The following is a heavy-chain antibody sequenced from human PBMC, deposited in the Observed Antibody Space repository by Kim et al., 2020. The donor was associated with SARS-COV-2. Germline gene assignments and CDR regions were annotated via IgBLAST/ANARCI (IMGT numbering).Heavy chain of an antibody. D-gene: IGHD6-19*01. V-gene: IGHV4-4*02. CDR3: ARVPAIAVAGNFDY. Sequence: NPSLKSRVTISVDKSKNQFSLKLSSVTAADTAVYYCARVPAIAVAGNFDYWGQGTLVTVSS. J-gene: IGHJ4*02.